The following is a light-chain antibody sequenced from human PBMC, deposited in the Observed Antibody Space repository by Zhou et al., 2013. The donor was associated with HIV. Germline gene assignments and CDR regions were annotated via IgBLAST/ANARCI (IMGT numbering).Light chain of an antibody. V-gene: IGKV1-39*01. CDR2: AAS. CDR3: QQANRFPQT. CDR1: QSIDSY. J-gene: IGKJ2*01. Sequence: DIQMTQSPSSLSASVGDRVTISCRASQSIDSYVNWYQQKPGKPPQLLIYAASSLQTGVPSRFSGSGSGTDFTLTINRLHPEDFATYYCQQANRFPQTFGQGTKVEIK.